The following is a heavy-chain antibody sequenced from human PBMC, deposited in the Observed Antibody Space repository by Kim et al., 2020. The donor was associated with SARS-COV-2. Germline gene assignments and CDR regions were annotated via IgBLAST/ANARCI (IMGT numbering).Heavy chain of an antibody. CDR3: ARDSGGVVVVPAALYYFDY. CDR1: GYTFTSYY. CDR2: INPSGGST. J-gene: IGHJ4*02. V-gene: IGHV1-46*01. D-gene: IGHD2-2*01. Sequence: ASVKVSCKASGYTFTSYYMHWVRQAPGQGLEWMGIINPSGGSTSYAQKFQGRVTMTRDTSTSTVYMELSSLRSEDTAVYYCARDSGGVVVVPAALYYFDYWGQGTLVTVSS.